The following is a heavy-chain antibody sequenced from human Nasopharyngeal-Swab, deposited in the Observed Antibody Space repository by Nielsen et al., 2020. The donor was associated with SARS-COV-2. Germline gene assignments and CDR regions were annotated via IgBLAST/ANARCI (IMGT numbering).Heavy chain of an antibody. J-gene: IGHJ4*02. D-gene: IGHD5-18*01. CDR2: IYHSGST. CDR1: GYSISSGYY. CDR3: VRGGGYSFGYNDY. Sequence: SETLSLTCTVSGYSISSGYYWGWIRQPPGKGLEWIGSIYHSGSTYYNPSLKSRVTISVDTSNNQFSLKLYSVTAADMAVYFCVRGGGYSFGYNDYWGQGTLVTVSS. V-gene: IGHV4-38-2*02.